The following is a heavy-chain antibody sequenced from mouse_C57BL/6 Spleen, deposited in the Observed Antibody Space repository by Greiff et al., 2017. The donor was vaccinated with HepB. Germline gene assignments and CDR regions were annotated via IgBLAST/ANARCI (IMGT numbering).Heavy chain of an antibody. CDR1: GFSLTSYG. D-gene: IGHD1-1*01. Sequence: VKLVESGPGLVQPSQSLSITCTVSGFSLTSYGVHWVRQSPGKGLEWLGVIWRGGSTDYNAAFMSRLSITKDNSKSQVFFKMNSLQADDTAIYYCAKNPDYGSSWGYAMDYWGQGTSVTVSS. J-gene: IGHJ4*01. CDR3: AKNPDYGSSWGYAMDY. CDR2: IWRGGST. V-gene: IGHV2-5*01.